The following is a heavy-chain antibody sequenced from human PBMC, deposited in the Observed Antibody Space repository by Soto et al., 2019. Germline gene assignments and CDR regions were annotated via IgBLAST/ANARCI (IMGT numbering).Heavy chain of an antibody. Sequence: SETLSLTCTVSGGSINSSSYYWGWIRQPPGKGLEWIGIIYYSGSTYYNPSLKSRVTISLDTSKNQFPLKLSSVTAADTAVYYCASRIAAAVRWFDPWGQGTLVTVSS. CDR2: IYYSGST. V-gene: IGHV4-39*01. CDR3: ASRIAAAVRWFDP. D-gene: IGHD6-13*01. J-gene: IGHJ5*02. CDR1: GGSINSSSYY.